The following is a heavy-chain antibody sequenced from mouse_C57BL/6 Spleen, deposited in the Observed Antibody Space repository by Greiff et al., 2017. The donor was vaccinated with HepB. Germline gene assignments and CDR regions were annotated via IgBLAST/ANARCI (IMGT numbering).Heavy chain of an antibody. CDR1: GYAFSSYW. Sequence: VKLMESGAELVKPGASVKISCKASGYAFSSYWMNWVKQRPGKGLEWIGQIYPGDGDTNYNGKFKGKATLTADKSSSTAYMQLSSLTSEDSAVYFCARYDGYPYWYFDVWGTGTTVTVSS. CDR2: IYPGDGDT. V-gene: IGHV1-80*01. CDR3: ARYDGYPYWYFDV. J-gene: IGHJ1*03. D-gene: IGHD2-3*01.